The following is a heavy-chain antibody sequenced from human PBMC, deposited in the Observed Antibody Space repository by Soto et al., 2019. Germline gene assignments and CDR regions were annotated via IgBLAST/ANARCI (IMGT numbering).Heavy chain of an antibody. D-gene: IGHD3-10*01. CDR2: IYYNGNT. J-gene: IGHJ4*02. Sequence: QVQLQESGPGLVKTSQTLSLTCSVSGGSISSGVYYWSWIRQHPGKGLEWIGYIYYNGNTYYNPSLKSRVTISRDTSKYQFSRKLSSVTAADTAVYYCTRDGGPYYSGSGDYWGQGTLVTVSS. CDR1: GGSISSGVYY. CDR3: TRDGGPYYSGSGDY. V-gene: IGHV4-31*03.